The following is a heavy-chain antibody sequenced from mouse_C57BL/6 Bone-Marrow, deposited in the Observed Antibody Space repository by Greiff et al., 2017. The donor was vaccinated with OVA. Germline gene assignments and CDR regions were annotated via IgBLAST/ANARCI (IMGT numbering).Heavy chain of an antibody. CDR1: GYTFTSYG. Sequence: QVQLKESGAELARPGASVKLSCKASGYTFTSYGISWVKQRTGQGLEWIGEIYPRSGNTYYNEKFKGKATLTADKSSSTAYMELRSLTSEDSAVYFCARARVLLPYFDYWGQGTTLTVSS. CDR3: ARARVLLPYFDY. J-gene: IGHJ2*01. CDR2: IYPRSGNT. D-gene: IGHD1-1*01. V-gene: IGHV1-81*01.